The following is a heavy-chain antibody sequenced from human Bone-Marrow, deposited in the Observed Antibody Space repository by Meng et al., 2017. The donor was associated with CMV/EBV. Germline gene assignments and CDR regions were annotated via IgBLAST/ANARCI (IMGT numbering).Heavy chain of an antibody. CDR1: GFHYSGYW. Sequence: LSLTCAASGFHYSGYWMSWVRQAPGKGLEWVANIKYHGTEKYYVDSVKGRFTISRDNAENSLFLQMNSLRAEDTAVYYCARELSAADYYFDYWGRGTRVTVYS. CDR3: ARELSAADYYFDY. CDR2: IKYHGTEK. D-gene: IGHD6-13*01. J-gene: IGHJ4*02. V-gene: IGHV3-7*01.